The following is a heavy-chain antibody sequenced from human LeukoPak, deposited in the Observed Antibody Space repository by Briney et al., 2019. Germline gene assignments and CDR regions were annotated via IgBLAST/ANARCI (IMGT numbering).Heavy chain of an antibody. Sequence: GGSLRLSCAASGFTFDDYAMHWVRQAPGKGLEWVSLISWDGGSTYYADSVKGRFTISGDNSKNSLYLQMNSLRAEDTALYYCAKEAAAGEFDYWGQGTLVTVSS. J-gene: IGHJ4*02. CDR2: ISWDGGST. D-gene: IGHD6-13*01. CDR1: GFTFDDYA. CDR3: AKEAAAGEFDY. V-gene: IGHV3-43D*03.